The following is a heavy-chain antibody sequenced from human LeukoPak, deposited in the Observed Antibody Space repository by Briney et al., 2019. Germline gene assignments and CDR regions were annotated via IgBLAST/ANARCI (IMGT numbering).Heavy chain of an antibody. CDR3: ASPLEDIVVVPAAISYPYYYYGMDV. J-gene: IGHJ6*02. Sequence: ASVKVSCKASGYTFTSYYMHWVRQAPGQGLEWMGIINPSGGSTSYAQKFQGRVTMTRDTSTSTVYMELSSLRSEDTAVYYCASPLEDIVVVPAAISYPYYYYGMDVWGRGTTVTVSS. V-gene: IGHV1-46*01. CDR1: GYTFTSYY. D-gene: IGHD2-2*01. CDR2: INPSGGST.